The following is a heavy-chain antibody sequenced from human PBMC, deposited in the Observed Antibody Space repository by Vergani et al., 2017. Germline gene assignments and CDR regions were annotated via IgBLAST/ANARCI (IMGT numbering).Heavy chain of an antibody. D-gene: IGHD5-12*01. CDR2: ISGSGGST. V-gene: IGHV3-23*01. CDR1: GFTFNHYD. CDR3: AKATPRNSGYDYLYYYHAMDV. J-gene: IGHJ6*02. Sequence: EVQLLESGGDLVQPGGSLRLSCAASGFTFNHYDMNWVRQAPGKGLEWVSGISGSGGSTYYAGSVKGRFTISRDSSKNKLYLQMNSLSAGDTAVYYCAKATPRNSGYDYLYYYHAMDVWGQGTTVTVSS.